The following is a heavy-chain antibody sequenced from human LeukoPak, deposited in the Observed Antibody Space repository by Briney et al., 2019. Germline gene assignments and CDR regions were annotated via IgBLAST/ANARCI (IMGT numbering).Heavy chain of an antibody. V-gene: IGHV3-23*01. J-gene: IGHJ4*02. D-gene: IGHD2-15*01. Sequence: GGSLRLSCVASGFTFSSYAMNWVRQAPGKGLEWVSAICSNDNNTYYANSVKGRFTISRDNSKNTLSLQLNSLRAEDTAVYYCAKGTSSSCYSAPNYWGQGTLVTVSS. CDR3: AKGTSSSCYSAPNY. CDR1: GFTFSSYA. CDR2: ICSNDNNT.